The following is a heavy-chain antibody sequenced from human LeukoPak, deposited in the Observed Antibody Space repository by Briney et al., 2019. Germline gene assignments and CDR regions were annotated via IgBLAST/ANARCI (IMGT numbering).Heavy chain of an antibody. CDR1: GFTFSSHR. Sequence: GGSLRLSCAASGFTFSSHRMNWVRQAPGKGLEWVSSISSGSAYIYYADSVKGRFTISRDNDKNSLYLQMNSLRVEDTAVYYCARGIRGIANAFDIWGQGTMVTVSS. D-gene: IGHD3-10*01. CDR2: ISSGSAYI. CDR3: ARGIRGIANAFDI. J-gene: IGHJ3*02. V-gene: IGHV3-21*06.